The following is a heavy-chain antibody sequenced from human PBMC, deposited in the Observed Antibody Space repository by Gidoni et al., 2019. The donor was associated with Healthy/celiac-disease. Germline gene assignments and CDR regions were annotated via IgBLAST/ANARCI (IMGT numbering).Heavy chain of an antibody. CDR3: AKLPTWELHFDY. V-gene: IGHV3-23*01. CDR2: ISGSGGST. CDR1: GFTFSSYA. J-gene: IGHJ4*02. D-gene: IGHD1-26*01. Sequence: EVQLLESGGGLVQPGGSLRLSCAASGFTFSSYAMSWVRQAPGKGLEGVSAISGSGGSTYYADSVKGRFTISRDNSKNTLYLQMNSLRAEDTAVYYCAKLPTWELHFDYWGQGTLVTVSS.